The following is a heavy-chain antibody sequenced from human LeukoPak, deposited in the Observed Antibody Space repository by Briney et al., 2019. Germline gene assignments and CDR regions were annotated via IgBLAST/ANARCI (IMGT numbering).Heavy chain of an antibody. Sequence: SETLSLTCTVSGGSISSSSYYWGWIRQPPGKRLEWIGSIYYSGSTYYNPSLKSRVTISVDTSKNQFSLKLSSVTAADTAVYYCARQSGWLIASSYYYYGMDVWGQGTTVTVPS. J-gene: IGHJ6*02. V-gene: IGHV4-39*01. CDR3: ARQSGWLIASSYYYYGMDV. CDR2: IYYSGST. D-gene: IGHD6-19*01. CDR1: GGSISSSSYY.